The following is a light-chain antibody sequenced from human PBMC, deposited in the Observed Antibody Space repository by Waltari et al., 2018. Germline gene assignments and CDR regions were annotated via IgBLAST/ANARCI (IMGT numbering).Light chain of an antibody. J-gene: IGKJ4*01. CDR2: GAS. CDR1: NILLYRTNNYSY. Sequence: DIVMTQPPDLLAVSLGKMAILSCKCSNILLYRTNNYSYLAWYQQKPGQPPKLLIYGASTLQSGVPDRFSGSGSGTDFTLTINNLQAADLAAYYCQQNYTTPLTFGEGTRLEIK. CDR3: QQNYTTPLT. V-gene: IGKV4-1*01.